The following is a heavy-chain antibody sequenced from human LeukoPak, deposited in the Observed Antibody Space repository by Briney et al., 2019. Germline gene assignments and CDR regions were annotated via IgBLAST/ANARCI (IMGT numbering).Heavy chain of an antibody. CDR1: GFIFSSYE. CDR2: ISSGGSTI. CDR3: ARNRYSSAYVDGSDAFDI. D-gene: IGHD3-22*01. J-gene: IGHJ3*02. Sequence: GGSLRLSCAASGFIFSSYEMNWVRQAPGKGLEWVSYISSGGSTIYYADSVKGRFTISRDNANNSLYLQMNSLRAEDTAVYYCARNRYSSAYVDGSDAFDIWGQGTMVTVSS. V-gene: IGHV3-48*03.